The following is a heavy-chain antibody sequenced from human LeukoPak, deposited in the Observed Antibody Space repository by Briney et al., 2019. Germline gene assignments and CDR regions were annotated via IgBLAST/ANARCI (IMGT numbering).Heavy chain of an antibody. Sequence: SGGSLRLSCAASGFTFSSYAMSWVRQAPGKGLEWVSAISGSGGSTYYADSVKGRFTISRDNSKNTLYLQMNSLRAEDTAVYYCAKVSMDDFWSGPLPFEYWGQGTLVTVSS. D-gene: IGHD3-3*01. J-gene: IGHJ4*02. CDR1: GFTFSSYA. CDR3: AKVSMDDFWSGPLPFEY. CDR2: ISGSGGST. V-gene: IGHV3-23*01.